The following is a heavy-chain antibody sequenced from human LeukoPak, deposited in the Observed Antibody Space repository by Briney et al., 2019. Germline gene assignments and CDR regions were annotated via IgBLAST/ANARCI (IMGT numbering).Heavy chain of an antibody. CDR1: GGSISSSNW. J-gene: IGHJ4*02. CDR2: IYHSGST. CDR3: ARRGSGYSSSWYRYYFDY. Sequence: PSGTLSLTCAVSGGSISSSNWWSWVRQPPGKGLEWIGEIYHSGSTNYNPSLKSRVTISVDTSKNQFSLKLSSVTAADTAVYYCARRGSGYSSSWYRYYFDYWGQGTLVTVSS. D-gene: IGHD6-13*01. V-gene: IGHV4-4*02.